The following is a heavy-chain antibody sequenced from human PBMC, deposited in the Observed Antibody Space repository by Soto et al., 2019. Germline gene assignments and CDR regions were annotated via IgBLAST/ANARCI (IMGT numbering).Heavy chain of an antibody. Sequence: QVQVVESGGGVVQPGRSLRLSCAASGFTFSTYAMHWVRQAPGKGLEWVAVISYDGSNEYYVDSVKGRFTISRDNSKNTLYLQMNSLREEDTAVYYCARGSAGHSNSGTLLDWGQGTLVTVSS. CDR1: GFTFSTYA. CDR2: ISYDGSNE. V-gene: IGHV3-30-3*01. J-gene: IGHJ4*02. D-gene: IGHD3-10*01. CDR3: ARGSAGHSNSGTLLD.